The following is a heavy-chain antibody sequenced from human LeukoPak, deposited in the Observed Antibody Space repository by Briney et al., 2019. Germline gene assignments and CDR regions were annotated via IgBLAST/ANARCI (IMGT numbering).Heavy chain of an antibody. CDR1: GITFSSYS. J-gene: IGHJ5*02. Sequence: PGGSLRLSCAASGITFSSYSMNWVRQAPGKGLEWVSYISSSSSSTYYADSVKGRFTISRDNTKKSLYLLMDSLRAEDTAVYYCARDAASGNNWFDPWGQGTLVTVSS. V-gene: IGHV3-48*01. D-gene: IGHD3-3*01. CDR2: ISSSSSST. CDR3: ARDAASGNNWFDP.